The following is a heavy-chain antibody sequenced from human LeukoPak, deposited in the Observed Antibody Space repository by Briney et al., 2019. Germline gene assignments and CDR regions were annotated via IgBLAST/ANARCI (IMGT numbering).Heavy chain of an antibody. CDR1: GFTFDDYT. CDR3: AKAAVGATISCDAFDI. V-gene: IGHV3-43*01. D-gene: IGHD1-26*01. Sequence: GGSLRLSCAASGFTFDDYTMHWVRQAPGKGLEWVSLISWDGGSTYYADSVKGRFTISRDNSKNSLYLQMNSLRTEDTALYYCAKAAVGATISCDAFDIWGQGTMVTVSS. J-gene: IGHJ3*02. CDR2: ISWDGGST.